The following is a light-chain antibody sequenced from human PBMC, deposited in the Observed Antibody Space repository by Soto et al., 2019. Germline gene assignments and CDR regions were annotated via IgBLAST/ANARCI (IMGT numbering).Light chain of an antibody. CDR1: QSIATY. Sequence: DIQMTQSPSSLSASVGDRVTITCRASQSIATYLNWYQQKPGKAPNLLIHAASTLQSGVPSRFSGSGSGTDFTLTITSLQPEDFATYYCQHSYTTPLTFGGGTKVEL. V-gene: IGKV1-39*01. CDR2: AAS. J-gene: IGKJ4*01. CDR3: QHSYTTPLT.